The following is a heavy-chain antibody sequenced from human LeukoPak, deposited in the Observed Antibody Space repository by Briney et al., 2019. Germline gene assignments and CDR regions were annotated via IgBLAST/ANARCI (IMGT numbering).Heavy chain of an antibody. CDR1: GFTFSSYA. Sequence: PGGSLRLSCAASGFTFSSYAMSWVRQAPGKGLEWVSAISGSGGSTYYADSVKGRFTISRDNSKNTLYLQMNSLRAEDTAVYYCARRDYDFWSGYRNGDQSWFDPWGQGTLVTVSS. J-gene: IGHJ5*02. CDR3: ARRDYDFWSGYRNGDQSWFDP. V-gene: IGHV3-23*01. D-gene: IGHD3-3*01. CDR2: ISGSGGST.